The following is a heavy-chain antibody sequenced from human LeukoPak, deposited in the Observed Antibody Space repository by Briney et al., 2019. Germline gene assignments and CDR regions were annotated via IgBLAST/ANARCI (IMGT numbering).Heavy chain of an antibody. J-gene: IGHJ1*01. CDR1: GGSISSDY. D-gene: IGHD3-22*01. CDR2: IYYTGST. V-gene: IGHV4-59*12. CDR3: ARPTTYYYDSSGYYTYFQH. Sequence: SETLSLTCTVSGGSISSDYWSWIRQPPGKGLEWIGYIYYTGSTNYNPSFRSRVTISVDTSKNQFSLKLSSVTAADTAVYYCARPTTYYYDSSGYYTYFQHWGQGTLVTVSS.